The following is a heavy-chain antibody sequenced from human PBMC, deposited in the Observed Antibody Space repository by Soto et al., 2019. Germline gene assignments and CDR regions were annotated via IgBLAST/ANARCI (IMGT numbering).Heavy chain of an antibody. J-gene: IGHJ2*01. Sequence: EVQLLESGGGLVQRGGSLRLSCVGSGFTFINYAMNWVRQTPGKGLEWVSGISGGGDRTFDADSVKGRFTISRDNSKNTVNLQMNSLRADDTAVYYCARKVLGSTSRPDWWYFDLWGRDTLVTVSS. D-gene: IGHD2-2*01. CDR3: ARKVLGSTSRPDWWYFDL. CDR1: GFTFINYA. CDR2: ISGGGDRT. V-gene: IGHV3-23*01.